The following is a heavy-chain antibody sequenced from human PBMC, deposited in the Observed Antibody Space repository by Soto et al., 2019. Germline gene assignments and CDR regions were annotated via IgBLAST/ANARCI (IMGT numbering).Heavy chain of an antibody. J-gene: IGHJ6*02. CDR1: GFTFTSSA. V-gene: IGHV1-58*01. D-gene: IGHD2-15*01. Sequence: QMQLVQSGPAVKKPGTSVKVSCKASGFTFTSSAVQWVRQARGQRLEWIGWIVVGSGNTNYAQKFQERVTITRDMSTSTAYMELSSLRSEDTAVYYCAAPSLNYYYGMDVWGQGTTVTVSS. CDR3: AAPSLNYYYGMDV. CDR2: IVVGSGNT.